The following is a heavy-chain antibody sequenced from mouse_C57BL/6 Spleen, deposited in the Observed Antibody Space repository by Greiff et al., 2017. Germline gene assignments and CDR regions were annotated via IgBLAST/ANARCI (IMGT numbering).Heavy chain of an antibody. D-gene: IGHD1-1*02. CDR1: GYTFTSYW. J-gene: IGHJ4*01. Sequence: VQLQQPGAELVKPGASVKLSCKASGYTFTSYWMHWVKQRPGQGLEWIGMIHPNSGSTNYNEKFKSKATLTVDKSSSTAYMQLSSLTSEDSAVYYCAREDGGNGYYYAMDYGGQGTSVTVSS. CDR2: IHPNSGST. V-gene: IGHV1-64*01. CDR3: AREDGGNGYYYAMDY.